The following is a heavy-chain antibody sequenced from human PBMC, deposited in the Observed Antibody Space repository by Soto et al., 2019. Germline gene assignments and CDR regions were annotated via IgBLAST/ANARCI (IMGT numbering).Heavy chain of an antibody. CDR2: INPGGGRT. V-gene: IGHV1-46*01. CDR3: ARGLAVAYSPAVL. Sequence: QVQLVQSGAEVKKTGASVKVSGQSSGYTLTSFYIHWVRQAPGQGLEWMALINPGGGRTSDAQKLHGSVTKTRDKSPNTVDMDLSSLTSEYTVVYYCARGLAVAYSPAVLWGQGTLVTVSS. CDR1: GYTLTSFY. D-gene: IGHD2-21*01. J-gene: IGHJ4*02.